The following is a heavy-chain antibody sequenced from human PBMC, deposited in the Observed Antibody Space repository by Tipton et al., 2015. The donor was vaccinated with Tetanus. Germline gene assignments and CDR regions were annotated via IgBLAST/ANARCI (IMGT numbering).Heavy chain of an antibody. CDR1: GYNFNLYW. CDR3: ARQKGY. CDR2: IYPGDSDT. J-gene: IGHJ4*02. V-gene: IGHV5-51*01. Sequence: QSGAEVKKPGESLKISCQVSGYNFNLYWIAWVRQMPGKGLEWMGIIYPGDSDTRYSPSFEGQVTISVDKFITTAYLQWSSLKASDSAMYYCARQKGYWGQGTLVTVSS.